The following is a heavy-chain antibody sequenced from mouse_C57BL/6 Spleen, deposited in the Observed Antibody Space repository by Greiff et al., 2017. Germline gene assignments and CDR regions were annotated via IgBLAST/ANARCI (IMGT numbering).Heavy chain of an antibody. Sequence: EVKVVESGGGLVQPGGSLKLSCAASGFTFSDYYMYWVRQTPEKRLEWVAYISNGGGSTYYPDTVKGRFTISRDNAKNTLYLQMSRLKSEDTAMYYCARYYYGSSYYAMDYWGQGTSVTVSS. CDR1: GFTFSDYY. CDR2: ISNGGGST. J-gene: IGHJ4*01. V-gene: IGHV5-12*01. CDR3: ARYYYGSSYYAMDY. D-gene: IGHD1-1*01.